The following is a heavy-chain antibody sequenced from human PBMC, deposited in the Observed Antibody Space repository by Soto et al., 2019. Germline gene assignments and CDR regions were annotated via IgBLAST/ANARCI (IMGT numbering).Heavy chain of an antibody. CDR3: AKGSRGYTGYVFDY. J-gene: IGHJ4*02. V-gene: IGHV3-23*01. D-gene: IGHD5-12*01. CDR2: ISGSGNTP. Sequence: GVSLRLSCAASGFSFGGYAMNWVRQAPGKGLEWVSSISGSGNTPYYADSVRGRFIISRDNSQNTVYLQMTSLRAEDTALYYCAKGSRGYTGYVFDYWGQGTLVTVSS. CDR1: GFSFGGYA.